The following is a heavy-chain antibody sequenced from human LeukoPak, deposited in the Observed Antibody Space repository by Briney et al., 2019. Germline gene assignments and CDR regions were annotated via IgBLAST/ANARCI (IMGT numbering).Heavy chain of an antibody. D-gene: IGHD4-23*01. V-gene: IGHV4-4*02. CDR2: IYHSGGT. Sequence: PSETLSLTCAVSGGSITSSNWWSRVRQPPGKGLEWIGEIYHSGGTNYNPSLKSRVTISVDKSKNQFSLKLSSVTAADTAVYYCARGTTVVTGDYFDYWGQGTLVTVSS. CDR1: GGSITSSNW. J-gene: IGHJ4*02. CDR3: ARGTTVVTGDYFDY.